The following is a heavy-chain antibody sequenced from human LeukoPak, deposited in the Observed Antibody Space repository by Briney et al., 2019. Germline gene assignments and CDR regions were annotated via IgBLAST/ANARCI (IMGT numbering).Heavy chain of an antibody. V-gene: IGHV3-7*01. J-gene: IGHJ4*02. Sequence: GRSLRLSCAASGFTFSSYAMSWVRQAPGKGLEWVANIKQDGSEKYYVDSEKGRFTISRDNAKNSMYLQMNSLRAEDTAVYYCVRGKLYSSGYWGQGTLVTVSS. D-gene: IGHD6-19*01. CDR3: VRGKLYSSGY. CDR2: IKQDGSEK. CDR1: GFTFSSYA.